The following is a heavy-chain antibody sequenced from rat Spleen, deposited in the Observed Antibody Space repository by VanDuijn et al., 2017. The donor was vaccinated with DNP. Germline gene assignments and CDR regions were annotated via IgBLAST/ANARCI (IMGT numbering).Heavy chain of an antibody. Sequence: EVQLVESGGGLVQPGRSLKLSCVASGFTFNKYWMAWIRQAPTRGLEWVAYIGSDGYAPYYGVSVKGRFTISRDNAENTIYLQMNSLRSEDTATYYCAKEGFGVTFAYWGQGTLVTVSS. CDR3: AKEGFGVTFAY. CDR1: GFTFNKYW. J-gene: IGHJ3*01. D-gene: IGHD4-5*01. V-gene: IGHV5-58*01. CDR2: IGSDGYAP.